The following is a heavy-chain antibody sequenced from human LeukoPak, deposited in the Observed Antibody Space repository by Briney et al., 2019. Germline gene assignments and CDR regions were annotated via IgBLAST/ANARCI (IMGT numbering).Heavy chain of an antibody. CDR3: ARAPYSSSWYRFDP. Sequence: PSQTLSLTCTVSGGSISSGSYYWSWIRQPAGKGLEWIGRIYTCGSTNYNPSLKSRVTISVDTSKNQFSLKLSSVTAADTAVYYCARAPYSSSWYRFDPWGQGTLVTVSS. V-gene: IGHV4-61*02. CDR1: GGSISSGSYY. D-gene: IGHD6-13*01. CDR2: IYTCGST. J-gene: IGHJ5*02.